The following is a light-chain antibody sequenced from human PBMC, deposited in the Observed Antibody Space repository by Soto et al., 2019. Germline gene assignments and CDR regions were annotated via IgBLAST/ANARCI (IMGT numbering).Light chain of an antibody. CDR1: SSNIGSNT. Sequence: QLVLTQPPSASGTPGQRVTISCSGSSSNIGSNTVNWYQQLPGTAPKLLIYSNNQRPSGVPDRFSGSKSGTSASLAISGLQSEDEADYYCAAWDDSLNGRNYVFGTGTKLTVL. V-gene: IGLV1-44*01. CDR2: SNN. J-gene: IGLJ1*01. CDR3: AAWDDSLNGRNYV.